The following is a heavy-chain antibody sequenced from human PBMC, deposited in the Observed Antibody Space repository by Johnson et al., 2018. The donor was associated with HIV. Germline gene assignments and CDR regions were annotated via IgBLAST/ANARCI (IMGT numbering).Heavy chain of an antibody. CDR1: GFTFSSYW. Sequence: MLLVESGGGLVQPGGSLRLSCAASGFTFSSYWMSWVRQAPGKGLEWVANIKQDGSEKYYVDSVKGRFTISRDNAKNSVYLQMNSLRAEDTALYYCARDVGGWGYRHAFDIWGQGTMVTVSS. CDR2: IKQDGSEK. CDR3: ARDVGGWGYRHAFDI. D-gene: IGHD5-12*01. J-gene: IGHJ3*02. V-gene: IGHV3-7*05.